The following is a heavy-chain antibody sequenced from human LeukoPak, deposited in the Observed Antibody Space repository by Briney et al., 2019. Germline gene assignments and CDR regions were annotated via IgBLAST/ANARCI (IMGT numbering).Heavy chain of an antibody. CDR1: GDSVSSNSTA. D-gene: IGHD3-22*01. CDR2: TYYRSKWYN. Sequence: SQTLSLTCAISGDSVSSNSTAWNWIRQSPSRGLEWLGRTYYRSKWYNDYALSVKGRISIHRETSKNQFSLQLNSVTPEDTAVYFCARDDYYDNSGFLDYWGQGTLVTVSS. V-gene: IGHV6-1*01. J-gene: IGHJ4*02. CDR3: ARDDYYDNSGFLDY.